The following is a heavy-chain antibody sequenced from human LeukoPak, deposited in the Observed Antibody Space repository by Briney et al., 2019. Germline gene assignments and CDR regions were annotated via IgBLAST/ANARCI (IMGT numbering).Heavy chain of an antibody. CDR1: GYTFNNYG. V-gene: IGHV1-8*02. CDR2: MNPNSGNT. CDR3: ARGSDSSGWDY. D-gene: IGHD6-19*01. Sequence: ASVKVSCKASGYTFNNYGISWVRQATGQGLEWMGWMNPNSGNTGYAQKFQGRVTMTRNTSISTAYMELSSLRSEDTAVYYCARGSDSSGWDYWGQGTLVTVSS. J-gene: IGHJ4*02.